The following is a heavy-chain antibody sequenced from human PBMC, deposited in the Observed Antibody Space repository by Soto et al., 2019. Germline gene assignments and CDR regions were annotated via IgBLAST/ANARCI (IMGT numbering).Heavy chain of an antibody. V-gene: IGHV4-61*01. CDR1: NASVNSGYYY. J-gene: IGHJ6*02. CDR2: YYHGGKT. CDR3: GGAYTSSYYPAIYYDGVDV. Sequence: QVHLQESGPGLVKPSETLSLTCTVSNASVNSGYYYWSWFRQSPGKGLDWIGYYYHGGKTDYNPSLNSRVTISVAASKNQFFLKLNSVTAADTAVYYCGGAYTSSYYPAIYYDGVDVWGQGTAVSVS. D-gene: IGHD2-2*01.